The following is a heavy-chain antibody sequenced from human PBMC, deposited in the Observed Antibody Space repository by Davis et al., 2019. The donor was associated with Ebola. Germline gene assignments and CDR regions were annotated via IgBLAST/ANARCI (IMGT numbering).Heavy chain of an antibody. V-gene: IGHV5-51*01. CDR2: IYPGDSDT. D-gene: IGHD6-19*01. CDR3: ARQDESSGWPRNWFDP. CDR1: GYSFTSYW. Sequence: KVSCKGSGYSFTSYWIGWVRQMPGKGLEWMGIIYPGDSDTRYSPSFQGQVTISADKSISTAYLQWSSLKASDTAMYYCARQDESSGWPRNWFDPWGQGTLVTVSS. J-gene: IGHJ5*02.